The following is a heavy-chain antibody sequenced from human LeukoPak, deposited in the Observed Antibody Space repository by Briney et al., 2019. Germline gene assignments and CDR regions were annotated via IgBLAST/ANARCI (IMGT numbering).Heavy chain of an antibody. CDR1: GFTFRSYE. J-gene: IGHJ3*02. Sequence: PGGSLRLSCEDSGFTFRSYEMNWVRQAPGKGLEWVSYISNSGSTIYYTDSVKGRFTISRDNAKNSLYLQMNSLRAEDTAVYYCARDQGSGSYHQPADAFDIWGQGTMVTVSS. V-gene: IGHV3-48*03. CDR2: ISNSGSTI. CDR3: ARDQGSGSYHQPADAFDI. D-gene: IGHD3-10*01.